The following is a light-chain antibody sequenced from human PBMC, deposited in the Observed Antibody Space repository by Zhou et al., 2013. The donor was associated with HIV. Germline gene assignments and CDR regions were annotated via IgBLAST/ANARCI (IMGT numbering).Light chain of an antibody. CDR2: AAS. CDR3: QQYGSSPAT. V-gene: IGKV3-20*01. Sequence: EIVLTQSPATLSLSPGERATLSCRASQSVSDFLAWYMQKPGQAPRLLIYAASTRATGIPARFTGSGSGTDFTLTISGLEPEDIAVYYCQQYGSSPATFGQGTKLDVK. J-gene: IGKJ2*01. CDR1: QSVSDF.